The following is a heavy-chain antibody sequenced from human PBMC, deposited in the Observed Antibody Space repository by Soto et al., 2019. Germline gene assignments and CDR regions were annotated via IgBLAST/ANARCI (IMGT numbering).Heavy chain of an antibody. CDR1: GGSVTSGNYY. CDR3: ARGRTSHFDF. J-gene: IGHJ4*02. Sequence: QVQLQESGPGLVKPSETLSLTCTVSGGSVTSGNYYYSWLRQPPGGGLEWIGYVYFSGTTNYNPSLKSRVTISIDTSKNQFSLNLRSVTAADTAVFFCARGRTSHFDFWGQGSLVIVSS. CDR2: VYFSGTT. V-gene: IGHV4-61*01. D-gene: IGHD1-7*01.